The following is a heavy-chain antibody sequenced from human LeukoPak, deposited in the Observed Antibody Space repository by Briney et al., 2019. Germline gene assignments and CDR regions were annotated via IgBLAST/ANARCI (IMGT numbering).Heavy chain of an antibody. D-gene: IGHD2-2*01. Sequence: PSETLSLTCTVSGGSISSYYWSWIRQPAGKGLEWIGRIYTSGSTNYNPSLKSRVTMSVDTSKNQFSLKLSSVTAADTAVYYCARGAVPAASHYGGYYMDVWGKGTTVTVSS. J-gene: IGHJ6*03. CDR2: IYTSGST. CDR1: GGSISSYY. V-gene: IGHV4-4*07. CDR3: ARGAVPAASHYGGYYMDV.